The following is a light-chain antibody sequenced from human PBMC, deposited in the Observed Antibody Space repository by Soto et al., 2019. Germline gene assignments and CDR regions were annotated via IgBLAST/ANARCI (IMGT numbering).Light chain of an antibody. V-gene: IGLV2-11*01. Sequence: QSVLTQPRSVSGSPGQSATISCTGTSSDVDGYNYVSWYQQHPGKAPKVMIYDVSKRPSGVPDRFSGSKSGNTASLTISGLQAEDEADYYCCSYAGTFTYVFGTGTKVTVL. CDR1: SSDVDGYNY. CDR3: CSYAGTFTYV. CDR2: DVS. J-gene: IGLJ1*01.